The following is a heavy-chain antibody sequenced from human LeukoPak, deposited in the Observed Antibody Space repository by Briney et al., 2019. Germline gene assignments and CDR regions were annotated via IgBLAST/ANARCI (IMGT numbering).Heavy chain of an antibody. CDR2: IYHSGST. CDR3: ARHAVYGDYQGGGY. D-gene: IGHD4-17*01. V-gene: IGHV4-38-2*01. Sequence: SETLSLTCAVSGYSISSGYYWGWIRQPPGKGLEWIGSIYHSGSTYYNPSLKSRVTISVDTSKNQVSLKLSSVTAADTAVYYCARHAVYGDYQGGGYWGQGTLVTVSS. J-gene: IGHJ4*02. CDR1: GYSISSGYY.